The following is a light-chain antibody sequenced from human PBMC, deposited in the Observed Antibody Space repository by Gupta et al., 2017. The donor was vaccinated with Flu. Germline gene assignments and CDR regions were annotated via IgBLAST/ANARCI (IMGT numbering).Light chain of an antibody. CDR3: QPSGA. CDR1: QSVRRT. Sequence: EIVMTQSPATLSVSPGERSTLSCRASQSVRRTLAWYQQKPGQAPRLRIYEASTRATGFTVRFGGNGSVTDFTRPRICLKSEDCDKYDSQPSGAFGQGTKVEIK. V-gene: IGKV3-15*01. J-gene: IGKJ1*01. CDR2: EAS.